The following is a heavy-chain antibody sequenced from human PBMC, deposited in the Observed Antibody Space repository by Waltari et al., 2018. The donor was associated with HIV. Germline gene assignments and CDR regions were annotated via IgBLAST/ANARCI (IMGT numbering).Heavy chain of an antibody. CDR2: ISYEGKYK. D-gene: IGHD3-16*01. CDR1: GFLFSNHG. Sequence: QEQLVESGGGVVQAGRSLKLSCVASGFLFSNHGMQWVRQAPGKWLDWVAGISYEGKYKYYAESVKGRFTISRDNSKNTLSLQMNSLTAADTARYYCARSHDYTEFYYHSMDVWGQGTTVTV. V-gene: IGHV3-30*03. J-gene: IGHJ6*02. CDR3: ARSHDYTEFYYHSMDV.